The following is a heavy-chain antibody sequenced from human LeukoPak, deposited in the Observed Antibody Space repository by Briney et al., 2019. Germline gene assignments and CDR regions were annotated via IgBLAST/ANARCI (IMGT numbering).Heavy chain of an antibody. Sequence: SVKVSCKASGGTFSSYAISWVRQAPGQGLEWMGRIIPLFGTANYAQKFQGRVTITTDESTSTAYMELSSLRSEDTAVYYCASRHYDYVWGSYRTFDYWGQGTLVTVSS. J-gene: IGHJ4*02. CDR2: IIPLFGTA. CDR3: ASRHYDYVWGSYRTFDY. CDR1: GGTFSSYA. D-gene: IGHD3-16*02. V-gene: IGHV1-69*05.